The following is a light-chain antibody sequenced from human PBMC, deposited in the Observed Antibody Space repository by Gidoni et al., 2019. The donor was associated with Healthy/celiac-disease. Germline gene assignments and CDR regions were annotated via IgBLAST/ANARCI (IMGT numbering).Light chain of an antibody. CDR3: QQRSNWPPWLT. V-gene: IGKV3-11*01. CDR2: DAS. J-gene: IGKJ4*01. Sequence: DIVLTHSPTTLSLSPGERATLSCRASQSVSSYLAWYQQKPGQAPRLLIYDASNRATGIPTRFSGSGSGTDFTLTISSLGPEDFAVYYCQQRSNWPPWLTFGGGTKVEIK. CDR1: QSVSSY.